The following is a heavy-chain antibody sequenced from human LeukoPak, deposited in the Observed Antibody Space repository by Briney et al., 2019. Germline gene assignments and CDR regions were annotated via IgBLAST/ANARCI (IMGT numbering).Heavy chain of an antibody. J-gene: IGHJ4*02. Sequence: GGSLRLSCAASGFTFSSYWMHWVRQAPGKGLVWVSRINSDGSSTSYADSVKGRFTISRDNAKNTLYLQMNSLRAEDTAVYYCARGRAGYYYDYWGQGTLVTVSS. CDR3: ARGRAGYYYDY. D-gene: IGHD3-22*01. V-gene: IGHV3-74*01. CDR2: INSDGSST. CDR1: GFTFSSYW.